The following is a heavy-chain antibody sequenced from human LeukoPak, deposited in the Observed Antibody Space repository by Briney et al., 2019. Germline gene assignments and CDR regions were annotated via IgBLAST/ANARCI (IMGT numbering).Heavy chain of an antibody. CDR2: IYYSGST. D-gene: IGHD5-12*01. Sequence: SETLSLTCTVSGGSISSYYWSWIRQPPGGGLEWIGYIYYSGSTNYNPSLKRRVTISLDTSRSQFSLKLSSVTAADTAVYYCARSGLDSRYYFVMDVWGQGTTVTVSS. J-gene: IGHJ6*02. CDR3: ARSGLDSRYYFVMDV. V-gene: IGHV4-59*01. CDR1: GGSISSYY.